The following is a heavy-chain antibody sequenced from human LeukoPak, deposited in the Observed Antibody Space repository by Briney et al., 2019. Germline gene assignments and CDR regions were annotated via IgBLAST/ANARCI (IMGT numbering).Heavy chain of an antibody. D-gene: IGHD6-13*01. CDR3: ARDLMGIAYRGAFYY. V-gene: IGHV3-20*04. Sequence: GGSLRLSCAASGFTFDDYGMSWVRQTPGKGLEWVSGINWNGGSTGYADSVKGRFTISRDDAKNSLYLQMNSLRAEDTAVYYCARDLMGIAYRGAFYYWGQGTLVTVSS. CDR1: GFTFDDYG. CDR2: INWNGGST. J-gene: IGHJ4*02.